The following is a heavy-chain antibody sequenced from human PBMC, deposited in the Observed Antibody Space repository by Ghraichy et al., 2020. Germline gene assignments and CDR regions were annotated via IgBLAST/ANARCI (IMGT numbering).Heavy chain of an antibody. J-gene: IGHJ6*02. CDR3: ASHAAGLAYCGGDCYRGGYGMDV. Sequence: GESLNISCAASGFTFSSYSMNWVRQAPGKGLEWVSSISSSSSYIYYADSVKGRFTISRDNAKNSLYLQMNSLRAEDTAVYYCASHAAGLAYCGGDCYRGGYGMDVWGQGTTVTVSS. CDR1: GFTFSSYS. D-gene: IGHD2-21*02. CDR2: ISSSSSYI. V-gene: IGHV3-21*01.